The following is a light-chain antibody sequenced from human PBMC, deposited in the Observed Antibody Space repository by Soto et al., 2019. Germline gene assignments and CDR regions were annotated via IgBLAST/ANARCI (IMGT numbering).Light chain of an antibody. CDR1: QPMSTY. Sequence: DIQMTQSPSSLSASVGDRVTITCRASQPMSTYLNWYQQRPGKAPKFLISATSTLQSGVPARFSGSGSGTGFTLTISTLSPEDVGTYFCQQSYTSPFTFGQGTRLEI. V-gene: IGKV1-39*01. J-gene: IGKJ2*01. CDR2: ATS. CDR3: QQSYTSPFT.